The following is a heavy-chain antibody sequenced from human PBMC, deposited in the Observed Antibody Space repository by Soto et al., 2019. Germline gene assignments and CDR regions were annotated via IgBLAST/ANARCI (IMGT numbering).Heavy chain of an antibody. CDR3: ARSTLNYYYYGMDV. CDR2: IYSGGST. CDR1: GFTVSSNY. V-gene: IGHV3-53*01. D-gene: IGHD4-4*01. Sequence: PGGSVRLSCAASGFTVSSNYMSWVRQAPGKGLEWVSVIYSGGSTYYADSVKGRFTISRDNSKNTLYLQMNSLRAEDTAVYYCARSTLNYYYYGMDVWGQGTTVTVSS. J-gene: IGHJ6*02.